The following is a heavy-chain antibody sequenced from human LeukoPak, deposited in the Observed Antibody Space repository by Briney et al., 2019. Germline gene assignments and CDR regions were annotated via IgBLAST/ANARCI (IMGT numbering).Heavy chain of an antibody. Sequence: WASVKVSCKDSGYTFTSYGISWVRQAPGQGLEWMGWISPYNGNTNYAQKLQGRVTMTTDTSTSTAYMDLRSLKSDDPAVYYCAIGIAVAVRFDYWGQGTLVTVSS. CDR2: ISPYNGNT. CDR3: AIGIAVAVRFDY. J-gene: IGHJ4*02. D-gene: IGHD6-19*01. V-gene: IGHV1-18*01. CDR1: GYTFTSYG.